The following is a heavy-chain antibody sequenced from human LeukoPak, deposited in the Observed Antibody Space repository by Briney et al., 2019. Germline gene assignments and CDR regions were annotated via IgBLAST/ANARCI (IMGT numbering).Heavy chain of an antibody. CDR2: INPNSGGT. D-gene: IGHD3-10*01. J-gene: IGHJ5*02. CDR3: ARDPISMVRGVILALNWFDP. CDR1: GYTFTGYY. Sequence: ASVKVSCKASGYTFTGYYMHWVRQAPGQGLEWMGWINPNSGGTNYAQKFQGRVTMTRDTSISTAYMELSRLRSDDTAVYYCARDPISMVRGVILALNWFDPWGQGTLVTVSS. V-gene: IGHV1-2*02.